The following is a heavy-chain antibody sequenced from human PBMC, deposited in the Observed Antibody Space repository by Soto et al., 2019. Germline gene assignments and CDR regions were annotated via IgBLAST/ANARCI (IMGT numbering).Heavy chain of an antibody. Sequence: SETLSLTCTVSGGSISSYYWSWIRQPPGKGLEWIGYIYYSGSTNYNPSLKSRVTISVDTSKNQFSLKLSSVTAADTAVDDCASSAIAVAGTGMGGAVDYRGQGTLVTVSS. CDR2: IYYSGST. CDR1: GGSISSYY. V-gene: IGHV4-59*01. D-gene: IGHD6-19*01. CDR3: ASSAIAVAGTGMGGAVDY. J-gene: IGHJ4*02.